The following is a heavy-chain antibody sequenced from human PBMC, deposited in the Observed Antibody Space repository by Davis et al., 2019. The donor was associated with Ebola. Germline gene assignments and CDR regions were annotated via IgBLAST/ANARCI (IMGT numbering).Heavy chain of an antibody. J-gene: IGHJ4*01. Sequence: PGGSLRLSCTASRFTFSSYGMHWVRQAPGKGLEWVANINQEGSEKYYVDSVKGRFTMSRDNAKNSLYLQMNSLRDDDTAVYYCARAWHWAVDYWGHGTLVTVSS. CDR2: INQEGSEK. D-gene: IGHD6-19*01. V-gene: IGHV3-7*03. CDR3: ARAWHWAVDY. CDR1: RFTFSSYG.